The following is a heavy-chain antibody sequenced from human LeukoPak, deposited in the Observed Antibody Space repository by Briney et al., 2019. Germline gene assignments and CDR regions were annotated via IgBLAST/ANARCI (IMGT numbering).Heavy chain of an antibody. CDR2: ISAYNGNT. D-gene: IGHD3-9*01. J-gene: IGHJ4*01. CDR3: ARGKNNYDILSGEDY. Sequence: ASVKVSCKASGYTFTSYGISWVRQAPGQGLEWMGWISAYNGNTNYAQKLQGRVTMTTDTSTSTAYMELRSLRSDDTAVYYCARGKNNYDILSGEDYWGHGTLVTVSS. V-gene: IGHV1-18*01. CDR1: GYTFTSYG.